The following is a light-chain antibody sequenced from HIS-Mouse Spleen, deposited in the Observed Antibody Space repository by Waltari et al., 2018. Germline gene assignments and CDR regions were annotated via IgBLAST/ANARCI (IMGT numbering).Light chain of an antibody. CDR3: SLYTSSSTLV. CDR1: SRDVGSYNR. J-gene: IGLJ2*01. CDR2: EVS. Sequence: QSALTQPPSVSRSPGQSVTLPCPGPSRDVGSYNRFSWYQQPPGTAPKLMIYEVSNRPSGVPDRFSGSKSGNTASLTISGLQAEDEADYYCSLYTSSSTLVFGGGTKLTVL. V-gene: IGLV2-18*01.